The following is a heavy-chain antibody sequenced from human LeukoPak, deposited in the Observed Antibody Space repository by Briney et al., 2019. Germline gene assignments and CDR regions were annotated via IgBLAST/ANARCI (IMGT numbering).Heavy chain of an antibody. CDR2: ISSDGSST. V-gene: IGHV3-74*01. CDR3: ASLSGSSSVEDY. J-gene: IGHJ4*02. Sequence: GGSLRLSCAASGFTFSSYWMHWVRQAPGKGLVWVSRISSDGSSTYYAGSVKGRFTISRGNAKNTLYLQMNNLRADDTAVYYCASLSGSSSVEDYWGQGALVTVSS. D-gene: IGHD1-26*01. CDR1: GFTFSSYW.